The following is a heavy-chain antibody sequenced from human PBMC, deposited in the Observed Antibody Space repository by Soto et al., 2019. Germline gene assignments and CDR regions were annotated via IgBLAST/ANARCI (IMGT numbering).Heavy chain of an antibody. V-gene: IGHV3-23*01. J-gene: IGHJ4*02. D-gene: IGHD3-22*01. CDR2: TPGSGGSA. CDR3: AKGGSSGGFYFDF. Sequence: GGSLRLSCAASGFTFGTYAMNWVRQAPGKGLEWVSSTPGSGGSAYYADSVRGRFTISRDNSKNTVYLQLDSLRPEDSAIYYCAKGGSSGGFYFDFWGQGTQVTVSS. CDR1: GFTFGTYA.